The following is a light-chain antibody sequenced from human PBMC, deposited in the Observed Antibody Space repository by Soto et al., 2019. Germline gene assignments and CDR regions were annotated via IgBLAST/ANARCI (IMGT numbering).Light chain of an antibody. V-gene: IGLV3-21*02. J-gene: IGLJ3*02. CDR2: ADS. CDR1: NTGSKS. CDR3: QVWDSSSDHLWV. Sequence: SSELTQPPSVSVAPGQTARITCGGNNTGSKSVHWYQQKPGQAPVLVVYADSDRPSGIPERFSGSNSGNTATLTISRVEAGDGADYYCQVWDSSSDHLWVFGGGTTLTVL.